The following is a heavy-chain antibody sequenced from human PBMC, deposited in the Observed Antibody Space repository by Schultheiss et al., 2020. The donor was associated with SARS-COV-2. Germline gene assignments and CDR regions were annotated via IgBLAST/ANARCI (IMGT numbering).Heavy chain of an antibody. D-gene: IGHD6-19*01. Sequence: GESLKISCAASEFRFVLYGMHWVRQAPGKGLEWVAVISYDGNAEHYADSVKGRFTISRDNSKNTLYLQMNSLRAEDTAVYYCARAVSVAGTLFWFDPWGQGTLVTVSS. V-gene: IGHV3-30*03. CDR3: ARAVSVAGTLFWFDP. CDR1: EFRFVLYG. CDR2: ISYDGNAE. J-gene: IGHJ5*02.